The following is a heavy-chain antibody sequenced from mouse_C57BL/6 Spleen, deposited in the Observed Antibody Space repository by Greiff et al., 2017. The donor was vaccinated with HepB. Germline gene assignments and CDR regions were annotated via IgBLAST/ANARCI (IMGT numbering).Heavy chain of an antibody. D-gene: IGHD1-1*01. CDR3: ARGDTTGFDY. CDR2: ISDGGSYT. CDR1: GFTFSSYA. J-gene: IGHJ2*01. Sequence: EVKVEESGGGLVKPGGSLKLSCAASGFTFSSYAMSWVRQTPEKRLEWVATISDGGSYTYYPDNVKGRFTISRDNAKNNLYLQMSHLKSEDTAMYYCARGDTTGFDYWGQGTTLTVSS. V-gene: IGHV5-4*03.